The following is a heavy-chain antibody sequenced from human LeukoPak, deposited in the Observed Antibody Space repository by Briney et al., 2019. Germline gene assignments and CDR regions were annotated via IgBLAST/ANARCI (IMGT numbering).Heavy chain of an antibody. CDR3: ARGRSIAAAGTDRAYYYYYMDV. CDR2: INPNSGGT. V-gene: IGHV1-2*02. J-gene: IGHJ6*03. Sequence: ASVKVSCKASGYTFTSYAMNWVRQAPGQGLEWMGWINPNSGGTNYAQKFQGSVTTTRDTSISTAYMELSRLRSDDTAVYYCARGRSIAAAGTDRAYYYYYMDVWGKGTTVTVSS. CDR1: GYTFTSYA. D-gene: IGHD6-13*01.